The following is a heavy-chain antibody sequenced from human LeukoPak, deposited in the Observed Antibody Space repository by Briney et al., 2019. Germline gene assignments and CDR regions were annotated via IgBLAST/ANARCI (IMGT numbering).Heavy chain of an antibody. CDR2: IYYSGST. D-gene: IGHD2-15*01. Sequence: SETLSLTCTVSGGSISSSTYYWGWIRQPPGKGLEWIGTIYYSGSTQYNPSLKSRVTVSVDTSKNQFSLKLSSVTAADTAVYYCARESLGYCSSGSCRYYYGMDVWGQGTTVTVSS. V-gene: IGHV4-39*07. J-gene: IGHJ6*02. CDR3: ARESLGYCSSGSCRYYYGMDV. CDR1: GGSISSSTYY.